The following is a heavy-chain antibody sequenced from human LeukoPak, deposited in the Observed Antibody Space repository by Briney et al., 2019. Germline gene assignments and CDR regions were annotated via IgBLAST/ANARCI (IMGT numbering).Heavy chain of an antibody. D-gene: IGHD2-21*02. CDR2: VSPKTGDR. J-gene: IGHJ5*02. CDR1: GYSFSNFH. V-gene: IGHV1-8*01. Sequence: ASVKDSCKASGYSFSNFHINWVRQASGQRLEWIGWVSPKTGDRGYALKFQGRVTMTSDTSETTVYMEVRSLTSEDTAIYYCARTPPKGDIDTWGQGTMVTVSS. CDR3: ARTPPKGDIDT.